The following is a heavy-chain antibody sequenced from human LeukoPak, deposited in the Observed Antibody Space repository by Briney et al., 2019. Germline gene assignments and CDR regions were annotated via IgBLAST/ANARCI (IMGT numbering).Heavy chain of an antibody. J-gene: IGHJ4*02. V-gene: IGHV1-2*02. CDR3: AKDFGSGTNEEFDY. Sequence: ASVKVSCKASGYTFTGYYIHWVRQAPGQGLEWMGLINPKSGATHYAQKFQGRVTMTRDTSISTDYMELSRLRSDDTAVYYCAKDFGSGTNEEFDYWGQGTLVTVSS. CDR2: INPKSGAT. CDR1: GYTFTGYY. D-gene: IGHD3-10*01.